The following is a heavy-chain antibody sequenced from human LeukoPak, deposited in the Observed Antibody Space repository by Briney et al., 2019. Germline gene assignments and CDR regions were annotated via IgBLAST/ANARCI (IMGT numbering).Heavy chain of an antibody. J-gene: IGHJ4*02. CDR2: INPSGGST. Sequence: ASVKVSCKASGYTFTSYYMHWVRQAPGQGLEWMGIINPSGGSTSYAQKFQGRVTMTRDTSTSTVYMELSSLRSEDTAVYYCARGVGYYDSSGCHFDYWGQGTLVTVSS. CDR3: ARGVGYYDSSGCHFDY. D-gene: IGHD3-22*01. V-gene: IGHV1-46*01. CDR1: GYTFTSYY.